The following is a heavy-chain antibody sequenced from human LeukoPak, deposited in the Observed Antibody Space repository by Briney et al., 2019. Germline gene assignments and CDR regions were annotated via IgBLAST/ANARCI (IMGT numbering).Heavy chain of an antibody. CDR2: IYPSDSDT. Sequence: KCGESLKISCKGSGYSFIHYWIAWVRQMPGEGLEWMGIIYPSDSDTRYSPSFQGQVTISVDKSINTAYLQWNSLKASDTAMYYCARQDGSGIHYFDYWGQGTLVTISS. V-gene: IGHV5-51*01. D-gene: IGHD3-10*01. CDR1: GYSFIHYW. J-gene: IGHJ4*02. CDR3: ARQDGSGIHYFDY.